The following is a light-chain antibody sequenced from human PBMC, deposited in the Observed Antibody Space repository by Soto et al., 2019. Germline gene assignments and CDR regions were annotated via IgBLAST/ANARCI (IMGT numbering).Light chain of an antibody. Sequence: EIVMTQSPATLSVSPGEIATLSFSASQSVSSNLAWYQQKPGQAPRLLIYGASSLQSGVPSRFSGSGSGTDFTLTISSLQPEDFATYYCQQSYSTPPTFGQGTKVDIK. CDR2: GAS. CDR3: QQSYSTPPT. V-gene: IGKV3-15*01. CDR1: QSVSSN. J-gene: IGKJ1*01.